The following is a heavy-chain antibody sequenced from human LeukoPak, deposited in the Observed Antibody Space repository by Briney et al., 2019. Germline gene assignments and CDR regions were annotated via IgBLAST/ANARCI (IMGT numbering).Heavy chain of an antibody. CDR1: GGSISTSNYY. J-gene: IGHJ5*02. Sequence: PSETLSLTCTVSGGSISTSNYYWGWVRQPPGKGLEWIGNIFYSGSTYYSPSLKSRVTISVDTSKNQFSLKLRSVTAADTALYYCSLMGPHDSTGYHPFDPWGQGTLVTVAS. CDR3: SLMGPHDSTGYHPFDP. CDR2: IFYSGST. V-gene: IGHV4-39*01. D-gene: IGHD3-22*01.